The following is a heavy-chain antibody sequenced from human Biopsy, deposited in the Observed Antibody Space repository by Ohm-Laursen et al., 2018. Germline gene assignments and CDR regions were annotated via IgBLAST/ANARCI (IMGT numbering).Heavy chain of an antibody. J-gene: IGHJ4*02. D-gene: IGHD2-15*01. Sequence: SLRLSCTASGFTFSTYWMHWVCQAPGKGLVWVSRINRDESSTSYADFVKGRFTISRDNAKNTLYLQMNSLRAEDTAVYYCARGGAGGGDYWGQGTLVTVSS. CDR3: ARGGAGGGDY. CDR2: INRDESST. CDR1: GFTFSTYW. V-gene: IGHV3-74*01.